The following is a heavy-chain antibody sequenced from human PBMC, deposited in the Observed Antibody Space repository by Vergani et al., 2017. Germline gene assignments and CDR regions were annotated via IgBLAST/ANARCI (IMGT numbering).Heavy chain of an antibody. CDR3: ASERYDSSGPSPDDAFDI. J-gene: IGHJ3*02. V-gene: IGHV4-39*01. D-gene: IGHD3-22*01. CDR2: IYYSGST. CDR1: GGSISSSSYY. Sequence: QLQLQESGPGLVKPSETLSLTCTVSGGSISSSSYYWGWIRQPPGKGLEWIGSIYYSGSTYYNPSLKSRVTISVDTSKNQFSLKLSSVTAADTAVYYCASERYDSSGPSPDDAFDIWGQGTMVTVSS.